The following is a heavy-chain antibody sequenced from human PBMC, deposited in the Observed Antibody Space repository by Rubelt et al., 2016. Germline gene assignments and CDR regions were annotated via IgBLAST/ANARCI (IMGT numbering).Heavy chain of an antibody. Sequence: VRQAPGKGLEWVAVIWYDGSNKYYADSVKGRFTISRDNSKNTLYLQMNSLRAEDTAVYYCARDRNNWFDPWGQGTLVTVSS. V-gene: IGHV3-33*01. CDR3: ARDRNNWFDP. CDR2: IWYDGSNK. J-gene: IGHJ5*02.